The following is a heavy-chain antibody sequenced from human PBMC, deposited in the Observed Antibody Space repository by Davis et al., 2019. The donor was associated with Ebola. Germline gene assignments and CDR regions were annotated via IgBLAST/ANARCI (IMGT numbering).Heavy chain of an antibody. CDR1: GGSFSGYY. D-gene: IGHD7-27*01. Sequence: PSETLSLTCTVYGGSFSGYYWSWIRQPPGKGLEWIGEINHSGSTNYNPSLKSRVTISVDTSKNQFSLKLSSVTAADTAVYYCARGHSDWGSDRYFDYWGQGTLVTVSS. CDR3: ARGHSDWGSDRYFDY. J-gene: IGHJ4*02. CDR2: INHSGST. V-gene: IGHV4-34*01.